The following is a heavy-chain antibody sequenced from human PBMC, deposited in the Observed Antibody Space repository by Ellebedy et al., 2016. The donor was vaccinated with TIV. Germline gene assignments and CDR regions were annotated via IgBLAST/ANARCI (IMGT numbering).Heavy chain of an antibody. Sequence: PGGSLRLSCVVSGFSFSSHSMNWLRQAPGKGLEWVGRIKSKTDGGTTDYAAPVKGRFTISRDDSKNTLYLQMSSLKTEDTAVYYCTTDEMDRIVGATNFDYWGQGTLVTVSS. V-gene: IGHV3-15*01. D-gene: IGHD1-26*01. CDR2: IKSKTDGGTT. CDR1: GFSFSSHS. CDR3: TTDEMDRIVGATNFDY. J-gene: IGHJ4*02.